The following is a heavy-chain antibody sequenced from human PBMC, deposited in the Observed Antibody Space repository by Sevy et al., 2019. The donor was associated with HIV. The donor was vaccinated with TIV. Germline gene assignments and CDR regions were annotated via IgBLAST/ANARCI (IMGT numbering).Heavy chain of an antibody. J-gene: IGHJ4*02. CDR2: ISGSGGST. CDR1: GFTFSSYA. D-gene: IGHD5-12*01. V-gene: IGHV3-23*01. Sequence: GGSLRLSCAASGFTFSSYAMSWVRQAPGKGLEWVSAISGSGGSTYYADSVKGRFTISRDNSKNTLYLQMNSLRAEDTAAYYCAKDYRADGYNLYYFDYWGQGILVTVSS. CDR3: AKDYRADGYNLYYFDY.